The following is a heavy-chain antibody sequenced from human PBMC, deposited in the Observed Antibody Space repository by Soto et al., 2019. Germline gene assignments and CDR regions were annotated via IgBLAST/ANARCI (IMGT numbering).Heavy chain of an antibody. D-gene: IGHD5-18*01. CDR1: GYTFTSYY. V-gene: IGHV1-46*01. CDR2: INPSGGST. J-gene: IGHJ4*02. Sequence: ASVKDSCKASGYTFTSYYMHWVRQAPGQGLEWMGIINPSGGSTSYAQKFQGRVTMTRDTSTSTVYMELSSLRSEDTAVYYCARDMDRWDSYGYWDYFDYWGQGTLVTVSS. CDR3: ARDMDRWDSYGYWDYFDY.